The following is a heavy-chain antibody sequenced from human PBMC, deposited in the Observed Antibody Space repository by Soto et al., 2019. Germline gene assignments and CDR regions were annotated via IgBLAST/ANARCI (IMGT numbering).Heavy chain of an antibody. D-gene: IGHD5-18*01. CDR2: ISSSSSYT. Sequence: GGSLRLSCAASGFTFSDYYMSWIRQAPGKGLEWVSYISSSSSYTNYADSVKGRFTISRDNAKNSLYLQMNSLRAEDTAVYYCARDEAATAMVRAQLYYAMDVCGQGTTVTVSS. CDR3: ARDEAATAMVRAQLYYAMDV. CDR1: GFTFSDYY. J-gene: IGHJ6*02. V-gene: IGHV3-11*05.